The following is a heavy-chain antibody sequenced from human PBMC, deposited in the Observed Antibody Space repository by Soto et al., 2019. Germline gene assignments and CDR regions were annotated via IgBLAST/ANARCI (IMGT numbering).Heavy chain of an antibody. D-gene: IGHD3-9*01. V-gene: IGHV1-46*01. CDR2: INPSGGST. J-gene: IGHJ4*02. CDR3: ARGADILTGYFPGFDY. Sequence: ASVKVSCKASGYTFTSYYMHWVRQAPGQGLEWMGIINPSGGSTSYAQKFQGRVTMTRDTSTSTVYMELSSLRSEDTAVYYCARGADILTGYFPGFDYWGQGTLVTVS. CDR1: GYTFTSYY.